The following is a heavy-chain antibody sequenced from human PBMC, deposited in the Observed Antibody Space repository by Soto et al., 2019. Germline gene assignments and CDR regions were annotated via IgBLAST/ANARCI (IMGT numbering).Heavy chain of an antibody. CDR3: ARADGYNHRYPAL. CDR1: GGTFSSCA. CDR2: IIPIFGTA. D-gene: IGHD5-12*01. J-gene: IGHJ4*02. V-gene: IGHV1-69*06. Sequence: SVXVSFKASGGTFSSCAISWVRQAPGQGLEWMGGIIPIFGTANYAQKFQGRVTITADKSTSTAYMELSSLRSEDAAVYYCARADGYNHRYPALWGQGTLVNVSS.